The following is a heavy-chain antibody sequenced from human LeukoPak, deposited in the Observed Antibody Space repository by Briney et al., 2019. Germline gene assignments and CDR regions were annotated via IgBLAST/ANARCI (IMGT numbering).Heavy chain of an antibody. D-gene: IGHD3-22*01. V-gene: IGHV3-66*01. J-gene: IGHJ1*01. CDR1: EITVSSNY. Sequence: GGSLRLSCAASEITVSSNYMSWVRQAPGKGLEWVSVISSGGSTNYADSVKGRFTISRDNSKNTLNLQMNSLRAEDTAVYYCARDSMIVGWYFQHWGQGTLVTVSS. CDR2: ISSGGST. CDR3: ARDSMIVGWYFQH.